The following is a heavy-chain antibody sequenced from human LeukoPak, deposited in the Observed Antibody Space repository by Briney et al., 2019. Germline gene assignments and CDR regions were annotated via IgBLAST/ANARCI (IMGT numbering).Heavy chain of an antibody. CDR3: ASSDYSNRFFDY. D-gene: IGHD4-11*01. CDR1: GYTFTGYY. V-gene: IGHV1-2*02. CDR2: INPNSGGT. J-gene: IGHJ4*02. Sequence: ASVNVSCKASGYTFTGYYMHWVRQAPGQGLEWMGWINPNSGGTNHAQKFQGRVTMTRDTSISTAYMELSRLRSDDTAVYYCASSDYSNRFFDYWGQGTLVTVSS.